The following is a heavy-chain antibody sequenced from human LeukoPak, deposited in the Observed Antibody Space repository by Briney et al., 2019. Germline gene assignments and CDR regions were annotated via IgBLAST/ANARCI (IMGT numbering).Heavy chain of an antibody. Sequence: SVKVSCKXSGGTFSSYAISWVRQAPGQGLEWMGGIIPIFGTANHAQKFQGRVTITTDESTSTAYMELSSLRSEDTAVYYCASDILTGPYYYYYYMDVWGKGTTVTVSS. CDR2: IIPIFGTA. J-gene: IGHJ6*03. D-gene: IGHD3-9*01. CDR3: ASDILTGPYYYYYYMDV. V-gene: IGHV1-69*05. CDR1: GGTFSSYA.